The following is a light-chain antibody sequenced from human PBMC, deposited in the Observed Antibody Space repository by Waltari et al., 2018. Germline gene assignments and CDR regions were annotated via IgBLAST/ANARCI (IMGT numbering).Light chain of an antibody. J-gene: IGLJ2*01. CDR3: TSYTSTTTLVL. Sequence: QSALTQPASVSGSPGQSITISCTGRNSDIGGYNYVSWYQQHPGKAPKLIIYDFSNRPSGVSNRFSGSKSGNTASLTISGLQAEDEADYVCTSYTSTTTLVLFGGGTKLTVL. CDR2: DFS. V-gene: IGLV2-14*03. CDR1: NSDIGGYNY.